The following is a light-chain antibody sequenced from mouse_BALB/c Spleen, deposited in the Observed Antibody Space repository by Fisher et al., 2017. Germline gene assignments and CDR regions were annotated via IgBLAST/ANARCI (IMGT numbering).Light chain of an antibody. V-gene: IGKV4-57-1*01. CDR1: SSVSSSY. Sequence: DIVITQTPAIMSASPGEKVTMTCRASSSVSSSYLHWYQQKSGASPKLWIYSTSNLASGVPARFSGSGSGNSYSLTISSMEAEDVATYYCQQWSSNPPTFGAGTKLELK. CDR2: STS. J-gene: IGKJ5*01. CDR3: QQWSSNPPT.